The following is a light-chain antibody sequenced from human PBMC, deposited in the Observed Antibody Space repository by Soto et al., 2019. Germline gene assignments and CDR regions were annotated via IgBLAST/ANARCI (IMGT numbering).Light chain of an antibody. CDR2: AAS. CDR1: QSIATY. CDR3: QQIFETPPYT. J-gene: IGKJ2*01. V-gene: IGKV1-39*01. Sequence: DIQMTQSPSSLSASIGDRVTITCRASQSIATYVNWFQQKPGKAPKLLINAASSLQSGGPSRFSGSGSGTDFSLTISGLQPDDFATYYCQQIFETPPYTFGQGTKLEIK.